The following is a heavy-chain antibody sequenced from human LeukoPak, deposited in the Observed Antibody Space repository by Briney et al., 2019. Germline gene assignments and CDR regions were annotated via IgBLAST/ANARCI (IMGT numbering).Heavy chain of an antibody. J-gene: IGHJ5*01. CDR2: IKQGGREE. D-gene: IGHD3-10*01. V-gene: IGHV3-7*03. Sequence: GGSLRLSCVASEFIFSDYWMSWVRQAPGKGLEWVANIKQGGREEKYVGSVKGRFAISRDDAKITLYLQIDSLSGDDTAVYYCARDNGGWFDSWGRGTLVTVSS. CDR3: ARDNGGWFDS. CDR1: EFIFSDYW.